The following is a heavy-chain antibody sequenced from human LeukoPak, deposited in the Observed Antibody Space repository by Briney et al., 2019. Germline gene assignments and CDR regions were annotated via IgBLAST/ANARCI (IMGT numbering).Heavy chain of an antibody. V-gene: IGHV4-39*01. CDR1: GGSISSSSYY. CDR3: ARLSQIDDQDALDI. Sequence: PSETLSLTCTVSGGSISSSSYYWGWSRQPPGKGLEWIGSIYYSGSTYYNPSLKSHVTVAVDTSKNQFSLKLSSVTAADTAVYYCARLSQIDDQDALDIWGQGTMVTVSS. CDR2: IYYSGST. J-gene: IGHJ3*02.